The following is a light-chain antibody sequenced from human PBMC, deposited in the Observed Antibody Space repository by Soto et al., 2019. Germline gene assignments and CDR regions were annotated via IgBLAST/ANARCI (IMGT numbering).Light chain of an antibody. CDR2: AAS. Sequence: AIRMTQSPSSLSASIGDRVTITCRASQGISSYLAWYQQKPGKAPKLLIYAASTLQSGVPSRFSGSGSGTDFTLTISCLQSEDFATYYCQQYYSYPRTFGQGTKVAIK. CDR1: QGISSY. V-gene: IGKV1-8*01. CDR3: QQYYSYPRT. J-gene: IGKJ1*01.